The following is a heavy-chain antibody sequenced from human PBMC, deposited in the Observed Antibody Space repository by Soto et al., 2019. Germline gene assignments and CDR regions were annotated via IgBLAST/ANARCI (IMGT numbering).Heavy chain of an antibody. V-gene: IGHV4-59*08. Sequence: SETLSLTCTVSGDSISNYFWSWIRQPPGKGLEWIGYIYYSGSTNYNPSLKSRVTLSVDRSKNQFSLKVNSVTAADTAVYYCARLRAATAVGWFDPWGPGTLVTVSS. CDR3: ARLRAATAVGWFDP. D-gene: IGHD6-19*01. CDR1: GDSISNYF. J-gene: IGHJ5*02. CDR2: IYYSGST.